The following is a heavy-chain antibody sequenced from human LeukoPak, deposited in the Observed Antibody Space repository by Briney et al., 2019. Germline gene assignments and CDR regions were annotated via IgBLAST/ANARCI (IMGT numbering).Heavy chain of an antibody. V-gene: IGHV4-31*03. CDR1: GGSISSGGYY. CDR2: IYYSGST. D-gene: IGHD3-22*01. CDR3: ARDSQGGYYDSSPWAFDI. Sequence: TSETLSLTCTVSGGSISSGGYYWSWIRQHPGKGLEWIGYIYYSGSTYYNPSLKSRVTISVDTSKNQFSLKLSSVTAADSAVYYCARDSQGGYYDSSPWAFDIWGQGTMVTVSS. J-gene: IGHJ3*02.